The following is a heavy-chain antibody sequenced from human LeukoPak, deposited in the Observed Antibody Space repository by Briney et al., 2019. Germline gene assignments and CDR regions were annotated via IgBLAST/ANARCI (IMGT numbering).Heavy chain of an antibody. D-gene: IGHD3-10*01. V-gene: IGHV3-74*01. CDR3: ARDSTSGIDY. CDR2: ISSEGGST. J-gene: IGHJ4*02. Sequence: GGSLRLSCAASGFTFSNYFMHWVRQLPGEGLMWVSRISSEGGSTWYADSVKGRFTISRDNAKNTLYMQMNSLRAEDTADYYCARDSTSGIDYWGQGTLVTVSS. CDR1: GFTFSNYF.